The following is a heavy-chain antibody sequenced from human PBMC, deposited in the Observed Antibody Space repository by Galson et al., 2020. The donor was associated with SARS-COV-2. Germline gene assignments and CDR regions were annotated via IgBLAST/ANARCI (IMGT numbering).Heavy chain of an antibody. CDR1: GYIFTGYY. D-gene: IGHD4-17*01. CDR3: ARGPLSPNGDYKAVVDY. J-gene: IGHJ4*02. V-gene: IGHV1-2*02. Sequence: ASVKVSCKASGYIFTGYYLHWVRQAPGQGLEWMGWIKHNSGGTKYAQNFQGRVAMTRDSSISTAYMELNRLRSDDTAVYYCARGPLSPNGDYKAVVDYWGQGTLVTVSS. CDR2: IKHNSGGT.